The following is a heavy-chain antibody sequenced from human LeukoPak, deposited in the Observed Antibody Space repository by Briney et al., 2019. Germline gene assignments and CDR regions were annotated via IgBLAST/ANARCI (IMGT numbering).Heavy chain of an antibody. D-gene: IGHD3-9*01. CDR1: GFTFGDYT. CDR3: VKGSTRYFDWLSFDY. V-gene: IGHV3-43*01. CDR2: ISWDGSSA. J-gene: IGHJ4*02. Sequence: GGSLRLSCAASGFTFGDYTMHWVRQAPGKGLEWVSVISWDGSSAHYGDSVKGRFTISRDNSKDSLYLQMNSLRTEDTALYYCVKGSTRYFDWLSFDYWGQGTLVTVSS.